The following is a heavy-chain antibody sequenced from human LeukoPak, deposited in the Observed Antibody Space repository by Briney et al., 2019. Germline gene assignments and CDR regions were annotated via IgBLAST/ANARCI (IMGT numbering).Heavy chain of an antibody. Sequence: GGSLRLSCAASGFPFSGYWMDWVRHAPGKGMEWVANINQDGSTQYYAASVKGRFTISRDNAKSSLYLQMNILRAEDTAVYYCSRSLDYWGQGALVTVSS. J-gene: IGHJ4*02. CDR2: INQDGSTQ. CDR3: SRSLDY. V-gene: IGHV3-7*01. CDR1: GFPFSGYW.